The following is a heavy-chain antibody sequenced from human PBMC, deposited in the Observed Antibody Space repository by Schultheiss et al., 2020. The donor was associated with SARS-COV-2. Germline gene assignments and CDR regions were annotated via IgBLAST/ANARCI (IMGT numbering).Heavy chain of an antibody. CDR2: ISWNSGSI. J-gene: IGHJ4*02. V-gene: IGHV3-9*01. Sequence: GGSLRLSCAASGFTFDDYAMHWVRQAPGKGLEWVSGISWNSGSIGYADSVKGRFTISRDNAKNSLYLQMNSLRAEDTAVYYCANWSEMATFGGVIVAIDYWGQGTLVTVSS. D-gene: IGHD3-16*02. CDR1: GFTFDDYA. CDR3: ANWSEMATFGGVIVAIDY.